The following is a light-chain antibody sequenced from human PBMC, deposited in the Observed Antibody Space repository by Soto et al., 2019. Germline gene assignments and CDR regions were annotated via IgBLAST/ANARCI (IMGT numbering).Light chain of an antibody. CDR3: QQANSFPYT. J-gene: IGKJ2*01. CDR1: QGIYRF. Sequence: DIQMTQSPSSVSASVGDRVTITCRPSQGIYRFLAWYQQKPGKAPNLLIYNASSLHSGVPSRFSGSGYGTDFTLTISRLEPEDFATYFCQQANSFPYTFGQGTKLEIK. V-gene: IGKV1-12*01. CDR2: NAS.